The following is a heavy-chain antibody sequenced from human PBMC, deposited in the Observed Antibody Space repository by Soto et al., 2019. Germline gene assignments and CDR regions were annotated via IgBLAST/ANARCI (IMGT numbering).Heavy chain of an antibody. CDR2: IWYDGSNK. Sequence: QVRLVESGGGVVQPGRSLRLSCAASGFTFSSYGMHWVRQAPGKGLEWVAVIWYDGSNKYYADSVKGRFTISRDNSKNTLYLQMNSLRAEDTAVYYCARSRDSSGYYFDYWGQGTLVTVSS. V-gene: IGHV3-33*01. J-gene: IGHJ4*02. CDR1: GFTFSSYG. D-gene: IGHD3-22*01. CDR3: ARSRDSSGYYFDY.